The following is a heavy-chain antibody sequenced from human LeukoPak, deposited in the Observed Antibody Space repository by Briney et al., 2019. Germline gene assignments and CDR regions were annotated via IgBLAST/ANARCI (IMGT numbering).Heavy chain of an antibody. V-gene: IGHV3-23*01. CDR2: ISGSGGST. CDR3: AKGAGAYCGGDCFPPDY. Sequence: PGGSLRLSCAASGFTFSSYAMSWVRQAPGKGLEWVSAISGSGGSTYYADSVKGRFTISRDNSKNTLYLQMNSLRAEDTAVYYCAKGAGAYCGGDCFPPDYWGQGTLVTVSS. J-gene: IGHJ4*02. D-gene: IGHD2-21*02. CDR1: GFTFSSYA.